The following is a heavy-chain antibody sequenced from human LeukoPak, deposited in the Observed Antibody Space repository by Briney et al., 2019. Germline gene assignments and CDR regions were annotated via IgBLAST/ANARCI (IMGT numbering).Heavy chain of an antibody. CDR2: INAGNGNT. Sequence: ASVKVSCKASGYTFTSYAMHWVRQAPGQRLEWMGWINAGNGNTKYSQKFQGRVTITRDTSASTAYMELSGLRSEDTAVYYCARGYYYDSSGYYYPPLNYWGQGTLVTVSS. CDR1: GYTFTSYA. CDR3: ARGYYYDSSGYYYPPLNY. D-gene: IGHD3-22*01. V-gene: IGHV1-3*01. J-gene: IGHJ4*02.